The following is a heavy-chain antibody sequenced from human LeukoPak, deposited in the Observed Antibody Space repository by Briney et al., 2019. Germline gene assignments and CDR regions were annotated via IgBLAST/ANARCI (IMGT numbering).Heavy chain of an antibody. Sequence: ASLKVSCKASGYIFTVYYMHWVRQPPEQGLEWMGWISAYNGNTNYAQKLQGRVTMTTDTSTSTAYMELRSLRSDDTAVYYCASSAYYGSGSYFPGFHFDYWGQGTLVTVSS. V-gene: IGHV1-18*04. CDR3: ASSAYYGSGSYFPGFHFDY. CDR1: GYIFTVYY. D-gene: IGHD3-10*01. J-gene: IGHJ4*02. CDR2: ISAYNGNT.